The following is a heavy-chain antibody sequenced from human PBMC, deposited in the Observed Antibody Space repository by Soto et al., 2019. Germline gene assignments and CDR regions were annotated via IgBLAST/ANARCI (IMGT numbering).Heavy chain of an antibody. V-gene: IGHV3-73*01. CDR3: TRQALNYYDSSGYYDY. Sequence: PGGSLRLSCAASGFTFSGSAMHWVRQASGKGLEWVGRIRSKANSYATAYAASVKGRFTISRDDSKNTAYLQMNSLKTEDTAVYYCTRQALNYYDSSGYYDYWGQGTLVTVSS. D-gene: IGHD3-22*01. CDR2: IRSKANSYAT. J-gene: IGHJ4*02. CDR1: GFTFSGSA.